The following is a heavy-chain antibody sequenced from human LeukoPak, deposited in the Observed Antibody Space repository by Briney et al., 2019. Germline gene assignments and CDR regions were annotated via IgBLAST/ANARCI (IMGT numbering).Heavy chain of an antibody. CDR1: GYSFISYW. D-gene: IGHD3-22*01. Sequence: TTGESLKISCQGSGYSFISYWIGWVRQMPGKDLEWMGNIYPGDSDTRYSPSFQGRVIISVDKSTNTAYLQWSGLKASDTAMYYCARSLAYDTRGFFYKDWGQGTLVTVSS. J-gene: IGHJ4*02. CDR2: IYPGDSDT. V-gene: IGHV5-51*01. CDR3: ARSLAYDTRGFFYKD.